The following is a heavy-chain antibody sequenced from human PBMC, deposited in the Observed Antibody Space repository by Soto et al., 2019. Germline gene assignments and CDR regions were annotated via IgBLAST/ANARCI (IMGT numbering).Heavy chain of an antibody. CDR2: INPNSGGT. CDR3: ARTGIAVAGTRYYYGMDV. Sequence: QVQLVQSGAEVKKPGASVKVSCKASGYTFTGYYMHWVRQAPGQGLEWMVWINPNSGGTNYAQKFQGWVTMTRDTSISTAYMELSRLRSDDTAVYYCARTGIAVAGTRYYYGMDVWGQGTTVTVS. CDR1: GYTFTGYY. J-gene: IGHJ6*02. D-gene: IGHD6-19*01. V-gene: IGHV1-2*04.